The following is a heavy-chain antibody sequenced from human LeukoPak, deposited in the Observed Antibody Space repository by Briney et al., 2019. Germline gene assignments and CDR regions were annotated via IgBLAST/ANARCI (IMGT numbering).Heavy chain of an antibody. CDR2: ISSSSSYI. V-gene: IGHV3-21*01. J-gene: IGHJ4*02. CDR1: GLTVSSNC. D-gene: IGHD3-16*01. Sequence: GGSLRLSCAASGLTVSSNCMSWVRQAPGKGLEWVSSISSSSSYIYYADSVKGRFTISRDNAKNSLYLQMNSLRAEDTAVYYCARYGGGYWGQGTLVTVSS. CDR3: ARYGGGY.